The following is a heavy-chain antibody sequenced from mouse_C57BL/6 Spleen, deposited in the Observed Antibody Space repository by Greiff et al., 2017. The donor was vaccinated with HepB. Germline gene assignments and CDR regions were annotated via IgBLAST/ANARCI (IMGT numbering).Heavy chain of an antibody. J-gene: IGHJ4*01. D-gene: IGHD2-3*01. CDR1: GYAFSSSW. CDR2: IYPGDGET. CDR3: ARSGDGYSGAMDY. V-gene: IGHV1-82*01. Sequence: QVQLQQSGPELVKPGASVKISCKASGYAFSSSWMNWVKQRPGKGLEWIGRIYPGDGETNYNGKVKGKATLTADKSSSTAYMQLSSLTSEDSAVYFCARSGDGYSGAMDYWGQGTSVTVSS.